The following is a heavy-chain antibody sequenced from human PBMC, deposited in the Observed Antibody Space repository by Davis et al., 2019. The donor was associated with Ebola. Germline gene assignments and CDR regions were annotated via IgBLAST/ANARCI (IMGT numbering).Heavy chain of an antibody. D-gene: IGHD3-9*01. CDR3: ARESSDFDWSKDAFDI. CDR2: ISENGAIT. CDR1: GFTFRSFA. J-gene: IGHJ3*02. V-gene: IGHV3-23*01. Sequence: PGGSLRLSCAASGFTFRSFAMSWVRQAPGKGLQWVSSISENGAITSYADSVKGRFTVSRDNAKNTLYLQMNSLRAEDTAVYYCARESSDFDWSKDAFDIWGQGTMVTVSS.